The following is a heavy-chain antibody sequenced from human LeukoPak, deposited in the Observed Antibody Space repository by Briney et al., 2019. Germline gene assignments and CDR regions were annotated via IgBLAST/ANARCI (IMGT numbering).Heavy chain of an antibody. Sequence: PGGSLRLSCAASGVAFSDYAMNWVRQAPGKGLEWVSGISGSGSTTKYADSVKGRFTVSRDNSKNTLYLQMNSVRAEDTALYYCAKRYCNSPSCYIDYWGQGTLVTVSS. D-gene: IGHD2-2*02. CDR3: AKRYCNSPSCYIDY. CDR2: ISGSGSTT. V-gene: IGHV3-23*01. CDR1: GVAFSDYA. J-gene: IGHJ4*02.